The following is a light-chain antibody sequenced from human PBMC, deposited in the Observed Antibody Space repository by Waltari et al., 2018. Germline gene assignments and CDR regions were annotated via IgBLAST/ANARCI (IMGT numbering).Light chain of an antibody. CDR2: YAS. J-gene: IGKJ1*01. CDR1: QSIGSH. CDR3: HQSSTLPQT. V-gene: IGKV6-21*01. Sequence: EIVLTQSPDFQSVTPKEQVTMTCRASQSIGSHLHWYQQKPDQCPRLLIKYASQSLPGVPSRFSGSGAGTECTSTIKSLEAEDAATYFCHQSSTLPQTFGQGTRVEIK.